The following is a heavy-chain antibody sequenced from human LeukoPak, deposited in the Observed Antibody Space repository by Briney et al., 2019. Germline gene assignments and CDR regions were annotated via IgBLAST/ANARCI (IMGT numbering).Heavy chain of an antibody. CDR2: IYYSGST. Sequence: PSETLSLTCTVSGGSISSSSYYWGWIRQPPGKGLEWIGSIYYSGSTYYNPSLKSRVTISGDTSKNQFSLKLSSVTAADTAVYYCARDAFVVVPAAMPSYYYYYMDVWGKGTTVTVSS. CDR1: GGSISSSSYY. CDR3: ARDAFVVVPAAMPSYYYYYMDV. D-gene: IGHD2-2*01. J-gene: IGHJ6*03. V-gene: IGHV4-39*07.